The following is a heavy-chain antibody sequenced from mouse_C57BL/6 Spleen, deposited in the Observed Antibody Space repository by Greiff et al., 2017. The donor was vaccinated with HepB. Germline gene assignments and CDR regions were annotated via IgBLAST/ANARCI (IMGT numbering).Heavy chain of an antibody. V-gene: IGHV1-9*01. CDR1: GYTFTGYW. CDR2: ISPGSGST. D-gene: IGHD1-1*01. Sequence: QVQLQQSGAELMKPGASVKLSCKATGYTFTGYWIEWVKQRPGHGLEWIGEISPGSGSTKYNEKVKGKATFTADTSSNTAYMQLSSLTTEDSAIYYCARVPYYGSSYGYFDVWGTGTTVTVSS. J-gene: IGHJ1*03. CDR3: ARVPYYGSSYGYFDV.